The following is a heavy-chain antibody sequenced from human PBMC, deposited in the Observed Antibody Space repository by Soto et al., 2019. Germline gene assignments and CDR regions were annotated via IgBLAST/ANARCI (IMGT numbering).Heavy chain of an antibody. CDR1: GYSFTSYS. D-gene: IGHD6-13*01. CDR3: ARDSSSWQSYYYYVMYV. Sequence: GESLKISCKGSGYSFTSYSIGWVRQMPGKGLEWMGIIYPGDSDTRYSPSFQGQVTISADKSISTAYLQWSSLKASDTAMYYCARDSSSWQSYYYYVMYVWGQGTTVTVSS. J-gene: IGHJ6*02. CDR2: IYPGDSDT. V-gene: IGHV5-51*01.